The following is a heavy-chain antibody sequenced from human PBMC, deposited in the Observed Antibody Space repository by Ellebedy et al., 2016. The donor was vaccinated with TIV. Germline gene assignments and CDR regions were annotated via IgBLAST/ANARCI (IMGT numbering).Heavy chain of an antibody. CDR2: SRNKAKSYST. CDR3: ARDPSIVLLEAGTEPPSDL. J-gene: IGHJ3*01. CDR1: GLTFSDHY. Sequence: GGSLRLXCAASGLTFSDHYMDWVRQAPGKGLEWVGRSRNKAKSYSTEYAASVKGRFTISRDDSKNSLYLQMNSLRAEDTAVYYCARDPSIVLLEAGTEPPSDLWGQGTMVTVSS. D-gene: IGHD1-26*01. V-gene: IGHV3-72*01.